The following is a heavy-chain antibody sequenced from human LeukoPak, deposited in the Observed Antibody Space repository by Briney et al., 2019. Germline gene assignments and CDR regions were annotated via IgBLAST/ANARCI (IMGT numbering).Heavy chain of an antibody. CDR3: AREVSGEFDP. CDR1: GFTFSSYD. V-gene: IGHV3-48*03. D-gene: IGHD3-10*01. J-gene: IGHJ5*02. CDR2: IHSSGTTI. Sequence: QPGGSLRLFCAASGFTFSSYDMNWVRQASGKGLEWVSYIHSSGTTIYYADSVRGRFTISRDNAGNSLYLQMNSLRAEDTAVYYCAREVSGEFDPWGQGTLVTVSS.